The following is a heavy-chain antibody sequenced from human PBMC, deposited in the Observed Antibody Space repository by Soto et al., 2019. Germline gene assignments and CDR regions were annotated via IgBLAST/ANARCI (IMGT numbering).Heavy chain of an antibody. D-gene: IGHD3-10*02. CDR1: GGSISNYY. CDR3: VLFAGS. J-gene: IGHJ4*02. CDR2: FYYSGRT. V-gene: IGHV4-59*05. Sequence: SETLSLTCTVSGGSISNYYWTWIRQPPGRGLEWIGSFYYSGRTYYNPSLKSRVTISVDTSKSQFSLKLSSVTAADTAVYYCVLFAGSWGQGTLVTVS.